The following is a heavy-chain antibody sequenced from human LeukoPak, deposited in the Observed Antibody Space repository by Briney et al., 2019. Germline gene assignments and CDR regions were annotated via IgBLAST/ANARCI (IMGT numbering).Heavy chain of an antibody. J-gene: IGHJ4*02. CDR1: GFTFSNYG. Sequence: GGSLRLSCAASGFTFSNYGMIWVRQAPGKGLEWVSSISDDGRSTYYAESVKGRFTVSRDNSKNTLYLQMNSLRAEDTAVYYCAKDFLENFDYWGQGTLVTVSS. D-gene: IGHD1-1*01. V-gene: IGHV3-23*01. CDR3: AKDFLENFDY. CDR2: ISDDGRST.